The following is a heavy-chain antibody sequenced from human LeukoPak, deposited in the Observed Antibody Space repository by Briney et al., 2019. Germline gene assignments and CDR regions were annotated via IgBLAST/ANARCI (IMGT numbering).Heavy chain of an antibody. D-gene: IGHD2-15*01. V-gene: IGHV4-39*07. J-gene: IGHJ1*01. CDR2: INHSGST. CDR3: ARRLLGYCSGGSCYSGYFQH. Sequence: SETLSLTCTVSGGSISSAGYYWGWIRQPPGKGLEWIGEINHSGSTNSNPSLKSRVTISVDTSKNQFSLKLSSVTAADTAVYYCARRLLGYCSGGSCYSGYFQHWGQGTLVTVSS. CDR1: GGSISSAGYY.